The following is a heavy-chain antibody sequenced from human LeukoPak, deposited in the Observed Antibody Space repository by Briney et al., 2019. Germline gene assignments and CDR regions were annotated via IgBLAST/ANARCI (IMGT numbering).Heavy chain of an antibody. D-gene: IGHD3-3*01. Sequence: ASVKVSCKASGYTFTGYYMHWVRQAPGQGLEWMGWINTNTGNPTYAQGFTGRFVFSLDTSVSTAYLQISSLKAEDTAVYYCARADGTIFGVVGYYYYYMDVWGKGTTVTVSS. J-gene: IGHJ6*03. CDR2: INTNTGNP. CDR1: GYTFTGYY. CDR3: ARADGTIFGVVGYYYYYMDV. V-gene: IGHV7-4-1*02.